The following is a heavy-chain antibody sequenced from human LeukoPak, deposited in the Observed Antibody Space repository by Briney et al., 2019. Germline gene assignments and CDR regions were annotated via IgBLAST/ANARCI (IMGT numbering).Heavy chain of an antibody. V-gene: IGHV1-2*02. D-gene: IGHD2-2*01. CDR2: INPNSGGT. J-gene: IGHJ4*02. Sequence: GASVKVSCKASGYTFTDYYIHWVRQAPGQGLEWMAWINPNSGGTYYAQNFHDRITPTRDTSISTAYMELGRLRSDDTAIYYCARANALYCSSTSCLFDYWGQGTLVTVSS. CDR3: ARANALYCSSTSCLFDY. CDR1: GYTFTDYY.